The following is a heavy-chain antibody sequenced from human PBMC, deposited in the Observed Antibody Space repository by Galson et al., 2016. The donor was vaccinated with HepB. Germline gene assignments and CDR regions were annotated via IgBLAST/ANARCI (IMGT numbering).Heavy chain of an antibody. CDR2: ISASGGV. CDR3: ARVGADWNYVFDS. V-gene: IGHV3-48*01. Sequence: SLRLSCAASGFTFSSHNLNWVRQAPGKGLEWVSYISASGGVHYADSVKGRFTMSRDNANYSVYLQMNSLGAEDTAVYYCARVGADWNYVFDSWGQGTLVTVSS. CDR1: GFTFSSHN. J-gene: IGHJ4*02. D-gene: IGHD1-7*01.